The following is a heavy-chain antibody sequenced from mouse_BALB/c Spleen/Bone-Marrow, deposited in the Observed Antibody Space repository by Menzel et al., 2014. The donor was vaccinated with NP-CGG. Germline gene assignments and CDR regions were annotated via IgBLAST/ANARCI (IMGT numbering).Heavy chain of an antibody. J-gene: IGHJ2*01. CDR3: ARDMGGLLFDY. CDR2: IRNEANGYTT. Sequence: EVQGVESGGGLVQPGGSLRLSCATSGFTFTDYYMNWVRQPPGKALEWLGFIRNEANGYTTECSASVKGRFTISRDISQSILYLQMNTLRAEDSATYYCARDMGGLLFDYWGQGTTLTVSS. D-gene: IGHD2-3*01. CDR1: GFTFTDYY. V-gene: IGHV7-3*02.